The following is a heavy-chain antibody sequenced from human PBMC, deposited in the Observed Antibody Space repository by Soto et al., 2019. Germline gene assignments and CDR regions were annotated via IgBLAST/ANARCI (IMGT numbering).Heavy chain of an antibody. V-gene: IGHV3-30*18. D-gene: IGHD3-22*01. CDR1: GFTFSSYG. Sequence: PVGSLRLSCAASGFTFSSYGMHWVRQAPGKGLEWVAFISYHGTYKYYSDSVKGRFTISRDNSKNALYLQMNSLRAEDTALYYCAKGADYYDSAGQYYFDYWGQGTLVTVSS. J-gene: IGHJ4*02. CDR3: AKGADYYDSAGQYYFDY. CDR2: ISYHGTYK.